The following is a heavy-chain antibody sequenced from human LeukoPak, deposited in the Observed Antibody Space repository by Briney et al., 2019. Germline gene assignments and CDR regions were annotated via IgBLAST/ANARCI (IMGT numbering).Heavy chain of an antibody. CDR2: IIPILGIA. V-gene: IGHV1-69*04. Sequence: GASVKVSCKASGGTFSSYAISWVRQAPGQGLEWMGRIIPILGIANYARKFQGRVTITADKSTSTAYMELSSLRSEDTAVYYCAVWDIVVVPAXXXLDYWGQGTLVTVSS. D-gene: IGHD2-2*01. J-gene: IGHJ4*02. CDR3: AVWDIVVVPAXXXLDY. CDR1: GGTFSSYA.